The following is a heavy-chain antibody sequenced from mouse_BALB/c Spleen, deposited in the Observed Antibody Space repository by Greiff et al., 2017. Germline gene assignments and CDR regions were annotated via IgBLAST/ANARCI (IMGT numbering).Heavy chain of an antibody. J-gene: IGHJ2*01. V-gene: IGHV5-6*01. Sequence: EVQRVESGGDLVKPGGSLKLSCAASGFTFSSYGMSWVRQTPDKRLEWVATISSGGSYTYYPDSVKGRVTISRDNAKNTLYLQMSSLKSEDTAVYYCARQQGYFDYWGQGTTVTVSS. CDR3: ARQQGYFDY. CDR2: ISSGGSYT. CDR1: GFTFSSYG.